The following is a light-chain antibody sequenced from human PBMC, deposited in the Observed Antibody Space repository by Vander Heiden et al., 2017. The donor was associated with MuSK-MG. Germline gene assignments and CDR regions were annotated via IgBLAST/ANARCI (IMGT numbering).Light chain of an antibody. J-gene: IGLJ2*01. CDR1: TLGDKY. CDR2: QDS. CDR3: QAWDSSTVVV. Sequence: SYELTQPPSVSVSPAQTASITCSGDTLGDKYACWYQQKPGQAPVLVIYQDSKRPSGMPERFSRSNSGNTATLTISGTQAMDEADYYCQAWDSSTVVVFGGGTKLTVL. V-gene: IGLV3-1*01.